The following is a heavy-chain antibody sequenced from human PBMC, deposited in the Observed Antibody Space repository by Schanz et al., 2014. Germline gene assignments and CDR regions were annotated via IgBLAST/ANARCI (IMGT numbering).Heavy chain of an antibody. CDR2: ISGRDGST. V-gene: IGHV3-23*04. J-gene: IGHJ4*02. CDR1: GFTFSSYS. D-gene: IGHD5-18*01. Sequence: VQVVQSGGGLVKPGGSLRLSCTASGFTFSSYSMNWVRQAPGKGLEWVSAISGRDGSTYYADSVKGRFTISRDNFKGALYLQMNSLRAEDTAVYYCAKDAENTAMITDYFDYWGQGTLVTVSS. CDR3: AKDAENTAMITDYFDY.